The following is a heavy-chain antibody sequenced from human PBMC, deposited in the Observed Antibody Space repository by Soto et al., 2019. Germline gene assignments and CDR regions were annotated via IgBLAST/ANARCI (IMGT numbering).Heavy chain of an antibody. CDR3: ARGLVDYGGKRGKRFDP. CDR2: INHSGST. D-gene: IGHD4-17*01. CDR1: GGSFSCYY. J-gene: IGHJ5*02. Sequence: SETLSLTCAVYGGSFSCYYWSWIRQPPGKGLEWIGEINHSGSTNYNPSLKSRVTISVDTSKNQFSLKLSSVTAADTAVYYCARGLVDYGGKRGKRFDPWGQGTLVTVSS. V-gene: IGHV4-34*01.